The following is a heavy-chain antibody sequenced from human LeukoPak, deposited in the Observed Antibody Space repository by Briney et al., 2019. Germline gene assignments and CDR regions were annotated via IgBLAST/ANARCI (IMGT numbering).Heavy chain of an antibody. V-gene: IGHV3-74*01. J-gene: IGHJ4*02. CDR2: LNTDGSST. CDR3: VRQHTYHFDY. Sequence: GRSLRLSCAASGFTFNNYWMHWVCQAPGKGLVWVSRLNTDGSSTTYADSVKGRFTISRDNAKNMLYLQMNSLRVEDTAVYYCVRQHTYHFDYWGQGTLVTVSS. CDR1: GFTFNNYW. D-gene: IGHD6-13*01.